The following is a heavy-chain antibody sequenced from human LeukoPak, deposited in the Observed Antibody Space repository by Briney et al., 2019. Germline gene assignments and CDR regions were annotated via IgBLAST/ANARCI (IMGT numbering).Heavy chain of an antibody. Sequence: GASVKVSCKASGYSFTRYGFSWVRQAPGQGLEWMGWISAYNGHTNYAQNFQGRVTMTTDTSTNTAYMELRSLRSDDTAVYYCARAGVGPTTYSDYWGQGTLVTVSS. CDR1: GYSFTRYG. D-gene: IGHD1-26*01. CDR3: ARAGVGPTTYSDY. J-gene: IGHJ4*02. V-gene: IGHV1-18*01. CDR2: ISAYNGHT.